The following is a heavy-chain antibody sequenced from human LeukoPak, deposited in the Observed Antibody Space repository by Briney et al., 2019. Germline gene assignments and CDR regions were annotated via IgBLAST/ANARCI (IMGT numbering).Heavy chain of an antibody. J-gene: IGHJ6*03. CDR2: ISGSGGST. V-gene: IGHV3-23*01. CDR1: GFTFSSYA. D-gene: IGHD3-3*01. CDR3: AKSAPKTYYDFWSGPPIYMDV. Sequence: PGGSLRLSCAASGFTFSSYAMSWVRQAPGKGLEWVSAISGSGGSTYSADSVKGRFTISRDNSKNTLYLQMNSLRAEDTAVYYCAKSAPKTYYDFWSGPPIYMDVWGKGTTVTVSS.